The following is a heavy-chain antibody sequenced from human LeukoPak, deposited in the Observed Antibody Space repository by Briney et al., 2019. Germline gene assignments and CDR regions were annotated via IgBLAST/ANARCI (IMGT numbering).Heavy chain of an antibody. V-gene: IGHV4-31*03. J-gene: IGHJ2*01. CDR1: GGSISSGASD. D-gene: IGHD3-22*01. Sequence: SETLSLTCTVSGGSISSGASDWGWIRQHPKRGLEWVGYINHSGSTYYNPSLGSRVTMSVDTSKNQFSLKLSSVTAADSAVYYCARAARQGFTMIVVPFFYFDLWGRGTLVTVSS. CDR2: INHSGST. CDR3: ARAARQGFTMIVVPFFYFDL.